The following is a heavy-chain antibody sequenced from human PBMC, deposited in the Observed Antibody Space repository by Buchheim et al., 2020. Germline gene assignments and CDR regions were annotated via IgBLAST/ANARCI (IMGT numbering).Heavy chain of an antibody. Sequence: EVQLLDSGGGLVQPGGSLRLSCAASGFTFSTYAMTWVRQVPGEGLEWVSGISGGGDSTYYAGSVKGRFTISRDNSKNMLYLQMNSLRADDTAVYYCAKRSLSGGQTIDYWGQGTL. CDR3: AKRSLSGGQTIDY. V-gene: IGHV3-23*01. CDR1: GFTFSTYA. CDR2: ISGGGDST. J-gene: IGHJ4*02. D-gene: IGHD1-26*01.